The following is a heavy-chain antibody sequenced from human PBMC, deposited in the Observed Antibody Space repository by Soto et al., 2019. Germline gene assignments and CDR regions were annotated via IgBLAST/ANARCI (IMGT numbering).Heavy chain of an antibody. CDR1: GFTFSSYS. Sequence: GGSLRLSCAASGFTFSSYSMNWVRQAPGKGLEWVSSISSSSSYIYYADSVKGRFTISRDNAKNSLYLQMNSLRAEDTAVYYCARAPDYDFWSGYPDRKTKRAWYFDLWGRGTLVTVSS. CDR2: ISSSSSYI. J-gene: IGHJ2*01. CDR3: ARAPDYDFWSGYPDRKTKRAWYFDL. V-gene: IGHV3-21*01. D-gene: IGHD3-3*01.